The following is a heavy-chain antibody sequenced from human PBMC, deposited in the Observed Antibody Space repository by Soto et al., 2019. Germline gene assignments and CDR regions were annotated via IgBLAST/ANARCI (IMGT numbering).Heavy chain of an antibody. V-gene: IGHV4-30-4*02. D-gene: IGHD3-16*01. CDR1: GDSISNLDYL. J-gene: IGHJ5*01. CDR3: ARGRYGLNGRCFRNCFDS. Sequence: SETLSLTCSVCGDSISNLDYLWAWIRQPPGQALEYIGYIYKSETTYYNPSFESRVAISVDTSTRQFSLNVTYVATAEGSVYFGARGRYGLNGRCFRNCFDSCGQGALVAVFS. CDR2: IYKSETT.